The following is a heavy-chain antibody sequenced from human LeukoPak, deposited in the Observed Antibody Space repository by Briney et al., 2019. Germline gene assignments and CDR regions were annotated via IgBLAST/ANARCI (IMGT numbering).Heavy chain of an antibody. Sequence: SETLSLTCAVYGGSFRGYYWSWIRQPPGKGLEWIGEINHSGSTNYNPSLKSRVTISVDTSKNQFSLKLSSVTAADTAVYYCARGPLRRSSSFGRAFDIWGQGTMVTVSS. J-gene: IGHJ3*02. V-gene: IGHV4-34*01. CDR1: GGSFRGYY. CDR2: INHSGST. CDR3: ARGPLRRSSSFGRAFDI. D-gene: IGHD6-6*01.